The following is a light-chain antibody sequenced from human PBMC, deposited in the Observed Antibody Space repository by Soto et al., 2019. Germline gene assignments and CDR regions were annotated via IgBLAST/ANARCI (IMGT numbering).Light chain of an antibody. CDR1: QCIGTW. V-gene: IGKV1-5*03. Sequence: DIQMTQSPSTLSPSVGDRVTITCRASQCIGTWLAWYQQKPGKAPNLLISKASSLESGVPSRFSGSGSGTEFTLTISSLQPDDFATYYCQQYNSYSGTFGQGTKVEIK. CDR3: QQYNSYSGT. J-gene: IGKJ1*01. CDR2: KAS.